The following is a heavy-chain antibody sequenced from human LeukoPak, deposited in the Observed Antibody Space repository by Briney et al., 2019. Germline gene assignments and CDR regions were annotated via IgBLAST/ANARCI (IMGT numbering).Heavy chain of an antibody. CDR1: GGSISRSRDY. J-gene: IGHJ4*02. CDR2: IYYSGST. D-gene: IGHD3-16*01. CDR3: ARDKGGSYFDY. Sequence: PSETLSLTCTVSGGSISRSRDYWGWIRQPPGKGLEWIGYIYYSGSTNYNPSLKSRVTISVDTSKNQFSLKLSSVTAADTAVYYCARDKGGSYFDYWGQGTLVTVSS. V-gene: IGHV4-61*01.